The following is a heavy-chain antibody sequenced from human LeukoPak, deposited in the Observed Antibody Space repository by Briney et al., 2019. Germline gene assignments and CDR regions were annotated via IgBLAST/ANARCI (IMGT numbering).Heavy chain of an antibody. CDR3: ARSFLDYMDV. CDR1: GESINPYY. D-gene: IGHD2/OR15-2a*01. Sequence: SETLSLTCTVSGESINPYYWNWIRQPAGKGLEWIGHIYKSGSTNYNPSLKSRVTMSLDTSKNQFSLKLRSVTAADTSVYFCARSFLDYMDVWGKGTTVTVSS. CDR2: IYKSGST. J-gene: IGHJ6*03. V-gene: IGHV4-4*07.